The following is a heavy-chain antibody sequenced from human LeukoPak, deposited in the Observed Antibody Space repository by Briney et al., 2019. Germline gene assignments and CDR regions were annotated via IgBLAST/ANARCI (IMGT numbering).Heavy chain of an antibody. CDR3: AVTTRGY. D-gene: IGHD1-1*01. CDR1: GFTFSSYG. J-gene: IGHJ4*02. V-gene: IGHV3-23*01. CDR2: ISGSGGST. Sequence: GGSLRLSCAASGFTFSSYGMSWVRQAPGKGLEWVSAISGSGGSTYYADSVKGRFTISRDNSRNTLFLQMNRLTVEDTAIYYCAVTTRGYWGQGTLVTVSS.